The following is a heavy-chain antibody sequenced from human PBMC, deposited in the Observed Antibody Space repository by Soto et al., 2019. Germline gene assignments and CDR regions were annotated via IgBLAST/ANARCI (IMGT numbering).Heavy chain of an antibody. J-gene: IGHJ4*02. CDR3: ARDVLRPLAVSDFDY. V-gene: IGHV1-69*13. Sequence: ASVKVSCKASGGTFSSYAISWVRQAPGQGLEWMGGIIPIFGTANYAQKFQGRVTITADESTSTAYMELSSLRSEDTAVYYCARDVLRPLAVSDFDYWGQGTLVTVSS. CDR1: GGTFSSYA. CDR2: IIPIFGTA. D-gene: IGHD6-6*01.